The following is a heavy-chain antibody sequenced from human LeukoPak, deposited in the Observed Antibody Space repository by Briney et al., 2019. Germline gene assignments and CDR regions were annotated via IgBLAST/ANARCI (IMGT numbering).Heavy chain of an antibody. Sequence: PGGSLRLSCAASGFTFSSYAMSWVRQAPGKGLEWVSAISGSGGSTYYADSVKGRFTISRDNSKNTLYLQMNSLRAEDTAVYYCAKLPYYDFWSGYFRYFDYWGQGTLVTVSS. D-gene: IGHD3-3*01. CDR2: ISGSGGST. CDR3: AKLPYYDFWSGYFRYFDY. CDR1: GFTFSSYA. J-gene: IGHJ4*02. V-gene: IGHV3-23*01.